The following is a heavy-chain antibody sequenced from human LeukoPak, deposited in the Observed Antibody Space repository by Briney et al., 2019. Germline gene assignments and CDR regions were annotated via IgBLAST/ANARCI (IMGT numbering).Heavy chain of an antibody. J-gene: IGHJ3*02. V-gene: IGHV3-20*04. CDR3: AIVQKPRWLGI. CDR1: RYTYYDFG. Sequence: PGGPVTLFCAASRYTYYDFGMMGLRHARGKGVEGVSDINWNGGSTVYAVCVKGRFNIPRDNAKNSLCLHIHSERDEHTALFFCAIVQKPRWLGIWGKGKMVSVLS. D-gene: IGHD3-22*01. CDR2: INWNGGST.